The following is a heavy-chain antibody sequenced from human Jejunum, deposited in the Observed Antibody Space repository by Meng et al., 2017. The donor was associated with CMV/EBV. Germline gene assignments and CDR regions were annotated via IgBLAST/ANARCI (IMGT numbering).Heavy chain of an antibody. CDR3: VRGNYGFDY. D-gene: IGHD4-17*01. J-gene: IGHJ4*02. CDR2: ITGSGNTI. Sequence: LRVSWAASGVTCGAYYMAWVRQAPGKGLEWVSYITGSGNTIYYADSVKGRFTISRDNAKSSLYLEINSLRAEDTAVYYCVRGNYGFDYWGQGTLVTVSS. CDR1: GVTCGAYY. V-gene: IGHV3-11*01.